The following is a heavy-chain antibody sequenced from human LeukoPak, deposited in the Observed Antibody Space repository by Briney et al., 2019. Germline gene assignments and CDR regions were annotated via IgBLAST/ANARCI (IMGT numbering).Heavy chain of an antibody. CDR2: VTYSGSA. J-gene: IGHJ6*04. D-gene: IGHD1-1*01. CDR1: GGSFGGYY. CDR3: ARVNNWPSGMDV. V-gene: IGHV4-34*01. Sequence: SETLSLTCAVYGGSFGGYYWSWIRQPPGKGLEWIGQVTYSGSANYIPSLKSRVTISVDTSNNQFSLRLSSVTAADTAVYYWARVNNWPSGMDVWGKGSTVTVSS.